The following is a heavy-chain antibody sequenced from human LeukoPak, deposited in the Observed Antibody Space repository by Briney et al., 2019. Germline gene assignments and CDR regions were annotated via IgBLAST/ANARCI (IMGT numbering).Heavy chain of an antibody. D-gene: IGHD4-17*01. V-gene: IGHV3-33*01. J-gene: IGHJ6*02. CDR2: IWYDASIK. CDR3: ARPTYGDYGYGSDV. Sequence: GRSLRLSCAASGFTFSDYGMHWVRQAPGKGLEWLAIIWYDASIKYYADSVKGRFTISRDNSKNTLYLQMYSLRAEDTAMYYCARPTYGDYGYGSDVWGQGTTVTVSS. CDR1: GFTFSDYG.